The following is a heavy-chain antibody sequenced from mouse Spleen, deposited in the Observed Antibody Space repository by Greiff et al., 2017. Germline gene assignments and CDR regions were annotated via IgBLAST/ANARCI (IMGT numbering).Heavy chain of an antibody. J-gene: IGHJ3*01. CDR3: ARGRPRRFAY. V-gene: IGHV1-26*01. CDR2: INPNNGGT. Sequence: EVQLQQSGPELVKPGASVKISCKASGYTFTDYYMNWVKQSHGKSLEWIGDINPNNGGTSYNQKFKGKATLTVDKSSSTAYMELRSLTSEDSAVYYCARGRPRRFAYWGQGTLVTVSA. CDR1: GYTFTDYY.